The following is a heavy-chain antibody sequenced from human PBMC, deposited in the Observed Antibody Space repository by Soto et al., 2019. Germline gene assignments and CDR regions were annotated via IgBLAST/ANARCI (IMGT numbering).Heavy chain of an antibody. Sequence: QVQLQESGPGLVKPSQTLSLTCTVSGGSIGSGGYYWDWIHQHPGKGPEWIGYIHYSGNTYYNPSLKSRLTISLDTSKNQFSLHLSSVTAADTAVYYCATNHDDISGRTPLLFDSWGQGTLVTVSS. J-gene: IGHJ4*02. CDR1: GGSIGSGGYY. CDR3: ATNHDDISGRTPLLFDS. V-gene: IGHV4-31*03. CDR2: IHYSGNT. D-gene: IGHD3-22*01.